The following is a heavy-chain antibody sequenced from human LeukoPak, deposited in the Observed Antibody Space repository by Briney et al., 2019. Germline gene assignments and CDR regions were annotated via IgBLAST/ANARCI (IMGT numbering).Heavy chain of an antibody. CDR3: VRIDYNDYSGIDY. D-gene: IGHD4-11*01. J-gene: IGHJ4*02. CDR2: IYPGDSDT. Sequence: GESLKISCKGSGYTFTFYWIGWVRQMPGKGLEWMGIIYPGDSDTRYSPSFQGQVTISADKSINTAYLQWSSLKASDSGMYYCVRIDYNDYSGIDYWGQGTLVTVSS. V-gene: IGHV5-51*01. CDR1: GYTFTFYW.